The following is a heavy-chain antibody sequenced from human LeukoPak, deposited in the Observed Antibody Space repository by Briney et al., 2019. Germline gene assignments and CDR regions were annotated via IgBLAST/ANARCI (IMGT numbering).Heavy chain of an antibody. CDR3: ATSGSYYRFEY. CDR2: IYSGGST. Sequence: PGGSLRLSCAASGFTVSSNYMSWVRQAPGKGLEWVSVIYSGGSTYYADSVKGRFTISRDNSKNTLYLQMSSLRAEDTAVYYCATSGSYYRFEYWGQGTLVTVSS. V-gene: IGHV3-53*01. D-gene: IGHD1-26*01. J-gene: IGHJ4*02. CDR1: GFTVSSNY.